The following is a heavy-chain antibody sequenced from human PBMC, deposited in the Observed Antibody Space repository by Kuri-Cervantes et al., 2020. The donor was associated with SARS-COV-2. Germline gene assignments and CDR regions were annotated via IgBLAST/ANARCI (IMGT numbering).Heavy chain of an antibody. V-gene: IGHV3-7*01. CDR1: GFTFSSYW. CDR2: IKQDGSEK. J-gene: IGHJ5*02. Sequence: GESLKISCAASGFTFSSYWMSWVRQAPGKGLEWVASIKQDGSEKYYVDSVKGRFTISRDNAKNSLYLQMNSLRAEDTAVYYCARVRLRPGQGFDPWGQGTLVTVSS. D-gene: IGHD5-12*01. CDR3: ARVRLRPGQGFDP.